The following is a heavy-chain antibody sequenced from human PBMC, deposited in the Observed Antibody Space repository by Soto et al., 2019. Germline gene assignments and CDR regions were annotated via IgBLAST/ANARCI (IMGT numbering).Heavy chain of an antibody. D-gene: IGHD2-21*02. J-gene: IGHJ4*02. CDR2: IKSKTDGGTT. V-gene: IGHV3-15*07. CDR3: TTDQTPSYCGGDCYGNFDY. Sequence: SVSNAWMNWVRQAPGKGLEWVGRIKSKTDGGTTDYAAPVKGRFTISRDDSKNTLYLQMNRLKTEDTAVYYCTTDQTPSYCGGDCYGNFDYWGQGTLVTVSS. CDR1: SVSNAW.